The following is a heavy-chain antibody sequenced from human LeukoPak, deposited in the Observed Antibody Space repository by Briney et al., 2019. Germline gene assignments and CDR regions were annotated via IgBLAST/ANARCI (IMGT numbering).Heavy chain of an antibody. J-gene: IGHJ4*02. D-gene: IGHD1-26*01. Sequence: GRSLRLSCAASGFTFSSYGMHWVRQAPGKGLEWVAVISYDGSNKYYADSVKGRFTISRDNSKNTLYLQMNSLRAEDTAVYYCAKGLSGSGELLDYWGQGTLVTVSS. CDR3: AKGLSGSGELLDY. V-gene: IGHV3-30*18. CDR1: GFTFSSYG. CDR2: ISYDGSNK.